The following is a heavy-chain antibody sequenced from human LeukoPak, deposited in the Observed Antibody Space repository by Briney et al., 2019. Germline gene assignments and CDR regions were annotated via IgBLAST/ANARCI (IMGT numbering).Heavy chain of an antibody. CDR3: ARVTAATRFVDY. CDR2: ISSSSSYI. Sequence: AGGSLRLSCAASGFTFSSYSMNWVRQAPGKGLEWVSSISSSSSYIYYADSVKGRFTISRDNAKNSLYLRMNSLRAEDTAVYYCARVTAATRFVDYWGQGTLVTVSS. D-gene: IGHD2-15*01. J-gene: IGHJ4*02. V-gene: IGHV3-21*01. CDR1: GFTFSSYS.